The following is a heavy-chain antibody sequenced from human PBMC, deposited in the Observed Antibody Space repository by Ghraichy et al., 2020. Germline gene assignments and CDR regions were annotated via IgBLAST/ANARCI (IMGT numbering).Heavy chain of an antibody. J-gene: IGHJ4*02. V-gene: IGHV4-34*01. D-gene: IGHD3-22*01. CDR2: INHSGST. Sequence: SETLSLTCAVYGGSFSGYYWSWIRQPPGKGLEWIGEINHSGSTNYNPSLKSRVTISVDTSKNQFSLKLSSVTAADTAVYYCARVTYYYDSSGYYYEYYFDYWGQGTLVTVSS. CDR1: GGSFSGYY. CDR3: ARVTYYYDSSGYYYEYYFDY.